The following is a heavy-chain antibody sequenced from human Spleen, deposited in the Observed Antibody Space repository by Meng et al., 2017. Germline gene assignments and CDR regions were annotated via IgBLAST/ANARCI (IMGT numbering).Heavy chain of an antibody. J-gene: IGHJ4*02. CDR3: AKDSGGNGGNFGFGY. V-gene: IGHV3-23*01. Sequence: GGSLRLSCAPSGFTFSSYAMSWVRQAPGKGLEWVSAISGSGGSTYYADSVKGRFTISRDNSKNTLYLQMNSLQAEDTAVYYCAKDSGGNGGNFGFGYWGQGTLVTVSS. CDR2: ISGSGGST. D-gene: IGHD4-23*01. CDR1: GFTFSSYA.